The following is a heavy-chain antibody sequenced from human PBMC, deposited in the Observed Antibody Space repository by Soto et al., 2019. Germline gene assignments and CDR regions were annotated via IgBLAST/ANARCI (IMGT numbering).Heavy chain of an antibody. J-gene: IGHJ6*02. CDR1: GYTFTGYY. Sequence: SVKVSCKASGYTFTGYYMHWVRQAPGQGLEWMGWINPNSGGTNYAQKFQGWVTMTRDTSISTAYMELSRLRSDDTAVYYCAREIASGGSFNTYYYYGMDVWGQGTTVTVSS. V-gene: IGHV1-2*04. CDR3: AREIASGGSFNTYYYYGMDV. D-gene: IGHD1-26*01. CDR2: INPNSGGT.